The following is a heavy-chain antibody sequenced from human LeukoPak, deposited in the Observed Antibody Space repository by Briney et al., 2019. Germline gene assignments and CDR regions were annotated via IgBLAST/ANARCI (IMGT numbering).Heavy chain of an antibody. CDR3: AKEPGRTETGEIES. J-gene: IGHJ4*02. Sequence: TGGSLSLSCAASGFTFSSYAMSWVRQAPGKGLEWVSAISGSGGSTYYADSVKGRFTISRDNSKNTLYLQMNSLRAEDTAVYYCAKEPGRTETGEIESWGQGTLVTVSS. CDR2: ISGSGGST. CDR1: GFTFSSYA. V-gene: IGHV3-23*01. D-gene: IGHD7-27*01.